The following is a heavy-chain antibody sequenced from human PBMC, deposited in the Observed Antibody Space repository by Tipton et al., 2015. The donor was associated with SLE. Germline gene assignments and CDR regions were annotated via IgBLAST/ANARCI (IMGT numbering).Heavy chain of an antibody. D-gene: IGHD4-11*01. Sequence: TLSPTCTVSGGSISSSSYYWGWIRQPPGKGLEWIGSIYYSGSTYYNPSLKSRVTISVDTSKNQFSLKLSSVTAADTAVYYCARRLTTVTTFAFDYWGQGTLVTVSS. CDR2: IYYSGST. J-gene: IGHJ4*02. V-gene: IGHV4-39*07. CDR3: ARRLTTVTTFAFDY. CDR1: GGSISSSSYY.